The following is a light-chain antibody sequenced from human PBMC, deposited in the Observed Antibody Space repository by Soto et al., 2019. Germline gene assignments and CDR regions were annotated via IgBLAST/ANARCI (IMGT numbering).Light chain of an antibody. CDR1: QSISTW. CDR3: QQYNSYQWT. J-gene: IGKJ1*01. V-gene: IGKV1-5*01. CDR2: EAS. Sequence: DIQMTQSPSTLSGAVGDRVTIAGRASQSISTWLAWYQQKPGKAPKVLIHEASKLESGVPSRFSGSGSGTEFTLTISTLQPDDVATYYCQQYNSYQWTFGQGTKVDI.